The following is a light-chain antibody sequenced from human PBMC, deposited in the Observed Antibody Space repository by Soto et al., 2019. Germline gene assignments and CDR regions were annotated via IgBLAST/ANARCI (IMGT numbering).Light chain of an antibody. CDR3: QQRSNSPLT. V-gene: IGKV3-11*01. CDR2: DAS. J-gene: IGKJ4*01. CDR1: QSVSSY. Sequence: EIVLTQSPATLSLSPGERATLSCRASQSVSSYLAWYQQKPGQAPRPLIYDASNRATAIPARFSGSGSGTDFTLTISSLEPEDFAVYYCQQRSNSPLTFGGGTKVDIK.